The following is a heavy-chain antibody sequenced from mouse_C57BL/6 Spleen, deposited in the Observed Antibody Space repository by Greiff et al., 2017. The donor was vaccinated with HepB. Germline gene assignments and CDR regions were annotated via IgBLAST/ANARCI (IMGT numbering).Heavy chain of an antibody. CDR3: ARSIITTVVATDY. CDR1: GYTFTSYW. V-gene: IGHV1-53*01. J-gene: IGHJ2*01. D-gene: IGHD1-1*01. CDR2: INPSNGGT. Sequence: QVQLQQSGTELVKPGASVKLSCKASGYTFTSYWMHWVKQRPGQGLEWIGNINPSNGGTNYNEKFKSKATLTVDKSSSTAYMQLSSLTSEDSAVYYCARSIITTVVATDYWGQGTTLTVSS.